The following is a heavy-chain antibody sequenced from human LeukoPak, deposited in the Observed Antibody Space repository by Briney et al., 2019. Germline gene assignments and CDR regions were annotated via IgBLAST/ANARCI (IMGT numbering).Heavy chain of an antibody. J-gene: IGHJ4*02. CDR3: ARQGAGTARSFDS. D-gene: IGHD6-6*01. V-gene: IGHV4-39*01. Sequence: PSETLSLTCTVSGGSISSSSYYWGWIRQPPGKGLEWIGSIYYSGSTYYNPSLKSRVTISVDTSKNQFSLKLSSVTAADTAVYYCARQGAGTARSFDSWGQGTLVTVSS. CDR1: GGSISSSSYY. CDR2: IYYSGST.